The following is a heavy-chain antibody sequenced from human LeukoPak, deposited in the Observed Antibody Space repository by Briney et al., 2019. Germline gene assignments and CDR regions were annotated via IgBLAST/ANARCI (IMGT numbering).Heavy chain of an antibody. V-gene: IGHV1-18*01. CDR3: ARDIRAYYYDSSGYRPFDY. CDR2: ISADNGNT. Sequence: ASVKVSCKASGYTFTSYGISWVRQAPGQGLEWMGWISADNGNTNYAQKLQGRVTMTTDTSTSTAYMELRGLRSDDTAVYYCARDIRAYYYDSSGYRPFDYWGQGTLVTVSS. CDR1: GYTFTSYG. D-gene: IGHD3-22*01. J-gene: IGHJ4*02.